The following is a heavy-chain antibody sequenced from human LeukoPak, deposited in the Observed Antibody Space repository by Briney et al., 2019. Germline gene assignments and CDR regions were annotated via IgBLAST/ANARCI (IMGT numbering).Heavy chain of an antibody. CDR1: GFTFSDYY. Sequence: PGGSLRLSCAASGFTFSDYYMSWIRQAPGKGLEWVSAISGSGGSTYYADSVKGRFTISRDNSKNTLYLQMNSLRAEDTAVYYCAKHLVTTTYYYGMDAWGQGTTVTVSS. V-gene: IGHV3-23*01. CDR3: AKHLVTTTYYYGMDA. J-gene: IGHJ6*02. D-gene: IGHD4-17*01. CDR2: ISGSGGST.